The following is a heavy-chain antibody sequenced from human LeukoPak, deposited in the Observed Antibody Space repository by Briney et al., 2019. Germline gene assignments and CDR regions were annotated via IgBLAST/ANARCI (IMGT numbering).Heavy chain of an antibody. Sequence: ASVNVSCKVSGYTLTELSMHWVRQAPGQGLEWMGWINPNSGGTNYAQKFQGRVTMTRDTSISTAYMELSRLRSDDTAVYYCARDPSIAAATSEFDPWGQGTLVTVSS. CDR2: INPNSGGT. D-gene: IGHD6-13*01. CDR1: GYTLTELS. CDR3: ARDPSIAAATSEFDP. V-gene: IGHV1-2*02. J-gene: IGHJ5*02.